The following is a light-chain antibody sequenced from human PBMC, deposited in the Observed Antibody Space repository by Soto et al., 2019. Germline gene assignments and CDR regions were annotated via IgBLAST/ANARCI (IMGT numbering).Light chain of an antibody. CDR3: QQSYSTPLT. Sequence: DIQMTQSPSSLSASVGDRVTVTCRASQTISSYLNWYQQKPGKAPKLLIYAASSLQSGVPSRFSGSGSGTDVTLTISSLQPEDFATYYCQQSYSTPLTCGGETKVEIK. CDR1: QTISSY. CDR2: AAS. V-gene: IGKV1-39*01. J-gene: IGKJ4*01.